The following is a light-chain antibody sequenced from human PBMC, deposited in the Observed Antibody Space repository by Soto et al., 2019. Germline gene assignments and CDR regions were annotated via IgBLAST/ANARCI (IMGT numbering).Light chain of an antibody. J-gene: IGLJ2*01. CDR1: RSDVGGYNY. V-gene: IGLV2-14*01. CDR3: SSYTISSTLVV. Sequence: QSALTQPASVSGSPGQSITISCTGTRSDVGGYNYVSWYQQHPGKAPKHMIYEVSNRPSGVSNRFSGSKSGNTASLTISGLQAEDEADYYCSSYTISSTLVVFGGGTKLTVL. CDR2: EVS.